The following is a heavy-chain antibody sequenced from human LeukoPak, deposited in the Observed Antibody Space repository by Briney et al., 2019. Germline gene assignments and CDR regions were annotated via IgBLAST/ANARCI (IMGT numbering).Heavy chain of an antibody. Sequence: ASVKVSCKVSGYAFTGYYLHWVRQAPGQGLEWMGWIHPNSGGTKYAQKFQGRVTMTRDTSISTVYMELSSLRSDDTAVYYCAGPGRDYYYYYHMDVWGKGTTVTVSS. CDR3: AGPGRDYYYYYHMDV. V-gene: IGHV1-2*02. CDR2: IHPNSGGT. CDR1: GYAFTGYY. J-gene: IGHJ6*03.